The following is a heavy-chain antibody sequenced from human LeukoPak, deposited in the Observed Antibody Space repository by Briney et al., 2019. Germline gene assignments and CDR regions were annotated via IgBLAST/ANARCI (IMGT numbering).Heavy chain of an antibody. CDR2: INHSGST. Sequence: SETLSLTCAVYGGSSSGYYWSWIRQPPGKGLEWIGEINHSGSTNYNPSLKSRVTISVDTSKNQFSLKLSSVTAADTAVYYCARGSMAAAGRDYYYYMDVWGKGTTVTVSS. CDR3: ARGSMAAAGRDYYYYMDV. J-gene: IGHJ6*03. D-gene: IGHD6-13*01. V-gene: IGHV4-34*01. CDR1: GGSSSGYY.